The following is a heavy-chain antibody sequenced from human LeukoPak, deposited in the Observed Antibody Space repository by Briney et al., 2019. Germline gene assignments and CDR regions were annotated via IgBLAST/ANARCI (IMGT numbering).Heavy chain of an antibody. CDR1: EFVFGAFP. J-gene: IGHJ5*02. V-gene: IGHV3-23*01. D-gene: IGHD3-22*01. CDR2: INGDGDST. Sequence: GGSLRLSCAASEFVFGAFPMSWIRQAAGKGLEWVSSINGDGDSTHYAGSVKGRFTISRDNSKNTLYLQMNSLRAEDTAVYYCAITHYYDSSIIWFDPWGQGTLVTVSS. CDR3: AITHYYDSSIIWFDP.